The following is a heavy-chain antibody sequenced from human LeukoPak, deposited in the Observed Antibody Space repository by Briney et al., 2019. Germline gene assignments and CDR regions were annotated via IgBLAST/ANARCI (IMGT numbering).Heavy chain of an antibody. V-gene: IGHV4-39*01. CDR2: IYYSGST. CDR1: GASISSGTYS. D-gene: IGHD3-10*01. CDR3: ARHVMGSGGGYYFDS. J-gene: IGHJ4*02. Sequence: SETLSLTCTVSGASISSGTYSWGWIRQPPGKGLQWIATIYYSGSTYCTPSLKSRVTISEDASKNQASLKLTSVTASDTGVYYCARHVMGSGGGYYFDSWGQGTPVLVSS.